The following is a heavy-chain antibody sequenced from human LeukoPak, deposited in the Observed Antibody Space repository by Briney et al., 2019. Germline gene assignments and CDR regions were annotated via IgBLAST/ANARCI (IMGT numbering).Heavy chain of an antibody. D-gene: IGHD3-9*01. Sequence: SETLSLTCAVYGGSFSGYYWSWIRQPPGKGLEWIGEINHSGSTNYNPSLKSRVTISVDTSKSQFSLKLSSVTAADTAVYYCARTIGPIPCDYWGQGTLVTVSS. CDR3: ARTIGPIPCDY. CDR1: GGSFSGYY. V-gene: IGHV4-34*01. CDR2: INHSGST. J-gene: IGHJ4*02.